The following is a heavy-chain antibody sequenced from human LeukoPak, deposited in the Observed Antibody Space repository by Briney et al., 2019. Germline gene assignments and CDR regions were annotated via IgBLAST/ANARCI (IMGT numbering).Heavy chain of an antibody. J-gene: IGHJ4*02. Sequence: GSLRLSCAASGFTFSDSSMSWIRQAPGKGLEWIGEISHSGTTNYSPSLRSRVAMSLDRANNQFSLNLTSVTDADTVVYYCTRENRPFCPFAYWGQVVLVTVSS. CDR3: TRENRPFCPFAY. CDR2: ISHSGTT. D-gene: IGHD2/OR15-2a*01. V-gene: IGHV4-34*08. CDR1: GFTFSDSS.